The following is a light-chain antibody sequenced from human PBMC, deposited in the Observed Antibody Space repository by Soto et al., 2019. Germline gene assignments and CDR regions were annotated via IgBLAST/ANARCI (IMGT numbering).Light chain of an antibody. CDR1: ESISRH. CDR2: AAS. CDR3: QQDYSTLAT. V-gene: IGKV1-39*01. J-gene: IGKJ5*01. Sequence: DIQMSQSPSSLSASVGDRVTITCRAAESISRHLNWYQQKPGRAPDLLIYAASTLQNGVPSRFTGSGSGTEFTLTITGLQLEDFATYYCQQDYSTLATFGQGSRLEIK.